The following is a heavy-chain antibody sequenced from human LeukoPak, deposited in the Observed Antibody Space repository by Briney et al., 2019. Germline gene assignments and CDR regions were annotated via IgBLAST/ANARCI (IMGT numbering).Heavy chain of an antibody. CDR2: IIPIFGTA. CDR1: GGTFSSYA. CDR3: ARVSPHRKMSYGNQNWFDT. D-gene: IGHD3-16*01. Sequence: ASVKVSCKASGGTFSSYAISWVRQAPGQGLEWMGGIIPIFGTANYAQKFQGRVTITADKSTSTAYMELSSLRSDDTAVYYCARVSPHRKMSYGNQNWFDTWGQGTLVTVSS. J-gene: IGHJ5*02. V-gene: IGHV1-69*06.